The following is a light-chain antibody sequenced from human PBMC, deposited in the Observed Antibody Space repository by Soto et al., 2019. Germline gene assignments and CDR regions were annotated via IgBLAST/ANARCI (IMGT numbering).Light chain of an antibody. CDR2: EVR. V-gene: IGLV2-14*01. Sequence: QSALTQPASVSGSLGQSITISCSGTSSDVGGYNFVSWYHQHPGKAPKLIIYEVRNRPSWVSNRFSGSKSGNTDSLTISGLQAEDEADYYCSSYTDSGTPFGPGTKVTVL. CDR3: SSYTDSGTP. CDR1: SSDVGGYNF. J-gene: IGLJ1*01.